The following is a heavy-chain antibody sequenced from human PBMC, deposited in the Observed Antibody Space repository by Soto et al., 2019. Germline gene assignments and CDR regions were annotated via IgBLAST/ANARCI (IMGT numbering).Heavy chain of an antibody. V-gene: IGHV1-18*01. CDR2: ISAYNGNT. Sequence: ASVKVSCKASGYTFTSYGISWVRQAPGQGLEWMGWISAYNGNTNYAQKLQGRVTMTTDTSTSTAYMELRSLRSDDTAVYYCARVWYQLPVDWFDPWGQGTLVTVSS. J-gene: IGHJ5*02. CDR3: ARVWYQLPVDWFDP. D-gene: IGHD2-2*01. CDR1: GYTFTSYG.